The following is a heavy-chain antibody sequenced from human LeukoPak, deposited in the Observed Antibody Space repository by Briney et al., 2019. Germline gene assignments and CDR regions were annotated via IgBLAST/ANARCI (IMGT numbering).Heavy chain of an antibody. D-gene: IGHD4-17*01. CDR2: ISYDGSNK. CDR3: ARGGPYGDREFDY. CDR1: GFTFSSYA. J-gene: IGHJ4*02. Sequence: PGRSLRLSCAASGFTFSSYAMHWVRQAPGKGLEWVAVISYDGSNKYYADSVKGRFTISRDNSKNTLYLQMDSLRAEDTAVYYCARGGPYGDREFDYWGQGTLVTVSS. V-gene: IGHV3-30-3*01.